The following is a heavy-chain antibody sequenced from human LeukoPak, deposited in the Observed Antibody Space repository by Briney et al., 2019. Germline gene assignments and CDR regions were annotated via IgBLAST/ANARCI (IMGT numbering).Heavy chain of an antibody. D-gene: IGHD6-25*01. CDR1: GGSFSGYY. Sequence: PSETLSLTCAVYGGSFSGYYWSWIRQPPGKGLEWIGEINHSGSTNYNPSLKSRVTISVDTSKNQFSLKLSSVTAADTAVYYRARRRGSFDYWGQGTLVTVSS. J-gene: IGHJ4*02. CDR2: INHSGST. CDR3: ARRRGSFDY. V-gene: IGHV4-34*01.